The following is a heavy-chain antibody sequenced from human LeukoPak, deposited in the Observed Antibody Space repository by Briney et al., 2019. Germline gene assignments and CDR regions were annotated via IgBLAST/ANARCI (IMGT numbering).Heavy chain of an antibody. CDR3: ARDVQIAAAGGFDY. Sequence: GGSLRLSCAASGFTFSSYWMSWVRQAPGKGLEWVANIEQDGSEKYYVDSVKGRFTISRDNAKNSLYLQMNSLRAEDTAVYYCARDVQIAAAGGFDYWGQGTLVTVSS. CDR1: GFTFSSYW. D-gene: IGHD6-13*01. CDR2: IEQDGSEK. V-gene: IGHV3-7*01. J-gene: IGHJ4*02.